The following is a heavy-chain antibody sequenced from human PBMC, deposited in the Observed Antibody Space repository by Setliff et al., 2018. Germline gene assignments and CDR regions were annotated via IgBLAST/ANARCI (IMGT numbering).Heavy chain of an antibody. D-gene: IGHD3-22*01. J-gene: IGHJ4*02. CDR3: ARESRYYYDNLGTLDY. CDR2: NYSSGST. CDR1: GGSISSGDYY. Sequence: TLSLTCTVSGGSISSGDYYWSWIRQPPGKGLEWIGYNYSSGSTYYNPSLKSRVSISVDTSKNQFSPKLSSVTAADTAVYYCARESRYYYDNLGTLDYWGQGTLVTVSS. V-gene: IGHV4-30-4*08.